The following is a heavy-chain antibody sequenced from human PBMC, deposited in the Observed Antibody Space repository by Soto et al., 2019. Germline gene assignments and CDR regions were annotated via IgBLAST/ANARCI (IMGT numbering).Heavy chain of an antibody. Sequence: ASVKVSCKASGGTFSSYAISWVRQAPGQGLEWMGGIIPIFGTANYAQKFQGRVPITADESTSTAYMELSSLRSEDTAVYYCARAGIRGCSGGSCYPGAFDIWGQGTMVTVSS. D-gene: IGHD2-15*01. J-gene: IGHJ3*02. CDR3: ARAGIRGCSGGSCYPGAFDI. V-gene: IGHV1-69*13. CDR1: GGTFSSYA. CDR2: IIPIFGTA.